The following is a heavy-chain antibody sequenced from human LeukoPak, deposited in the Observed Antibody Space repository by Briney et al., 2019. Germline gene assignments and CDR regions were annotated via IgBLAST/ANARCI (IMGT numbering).Heavy chain of an antibody. CDR2: ISWNSASV. V-gene: IGHV3-9*01. CDR1: GVTISGYG. Sequence: ARSLRLSCEVSGVTISGYGMHWVRQAPGKGLELVSTISWNSASVGYVDSVKGRFTISRDNAKKTLYLQMNSLRPEDTALYYCAKDYGYSSSWYDYWGQGTLVTVSS. J-gene: IGHJ4*02. CDR3: AKDYGYSSSWYDY. D-gene: IGHD6-13*01.